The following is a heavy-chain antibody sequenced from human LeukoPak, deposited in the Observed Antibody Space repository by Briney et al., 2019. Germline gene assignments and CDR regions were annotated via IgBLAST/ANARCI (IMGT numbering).Heavy chain of an antibody. J-gene: IGHJ6*03. V-gene: IGHV4-59*01. D-gene: IGHD3-10*01. CDR1: GGSISSYY. CDR3: ARVEEGYGSGRREYYYYYYMDV. Sequence: SETLSLTCTVSGGSISSYYWSWIRQPAGKGLEWIGYIHYSGSTNYNPSLKSRVTISVDTSKKQFSLKLSSGTAADTAVYYCARVEEGYGSGRREYYYYYYMDVWGKGTTVTISS. CDR2: IHYSGST.